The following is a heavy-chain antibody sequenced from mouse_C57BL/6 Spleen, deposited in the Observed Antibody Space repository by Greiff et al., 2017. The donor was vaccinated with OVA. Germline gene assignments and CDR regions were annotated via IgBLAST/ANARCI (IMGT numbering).Heavy chain of an antibody. D-gene: IGHD1-1*01. Sequence: QVQLQQPGAELVKPGASVRMSCKASGYTFTSYWITWVKQRPGQGLEWIGDIYPGSGSTNYNEKFKSKATLTVDTSSSTAYMQLSSLTSEDSAVYYCANYGSSYEYYFDYWGQGTTLTVSS. V-gene: IGHV1-55*01. CDR1: GYTFTSYW. CDR3: ANYGSSYEYYFDY. J-gene: IGHJ2*01. CDR2: IYPGSGST.